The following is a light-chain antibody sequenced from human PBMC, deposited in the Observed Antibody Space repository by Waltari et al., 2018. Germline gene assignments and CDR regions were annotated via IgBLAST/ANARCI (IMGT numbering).Light chain of an antibody. V-gene: IGKV1-39*01. CDR2: KAS. Sequence: DIQMTQSPSSLSASVGDRVTITCRASENVNKYLNWYQQKPGKAPKLLIYKASTLQSGVPSRFSGSGSGTDYTFTISSLQSEDVATYYCQHGYGTPCTFGPGTKLDIK. J-gene: IGKJ3*01. CDR3: QHGYGTPCT. CDR1: ENVNKY.